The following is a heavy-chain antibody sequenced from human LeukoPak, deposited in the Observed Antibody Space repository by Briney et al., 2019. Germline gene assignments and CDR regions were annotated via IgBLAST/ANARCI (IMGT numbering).Heavy chain of an antibody. V-gene: IGHV3-48*03. J-gene: IGHJ5*02. CDR1: GFTFSSYE. D-gene: IGHD2-21*02. CDR2: ISSSGNTI. CDR3: ARDWGVTQGT. Sequence: PGGSLRLSCAASGFTFSSYEMNWVRQAPGKWLEWVSYISSSGNTIYYADSVKGRFTISRDNAKNSLYLQMNSLRAEDTAVYYCARDWGVTQGTWGQGNLVTVSS.